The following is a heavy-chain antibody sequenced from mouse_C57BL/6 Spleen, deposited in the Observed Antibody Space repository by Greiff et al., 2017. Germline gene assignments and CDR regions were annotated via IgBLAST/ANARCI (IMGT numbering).Heavy chain of an antibody. Sequence: QVQLQQPGAELVRPGSSVKLSCKASGYTFTSYWMDWVKQRPGQGLEWIGNIYPSDSETPYNQKFKDKATLTVDKSSSTAYMQLSSLTAEDSAVYYCARQGSSSRLAYWGQGTLVTVSA. D-gene: IGHD1-1*01. CDR1: GYTFTSYW. V-gene: IGHV1-61*01. CDR2: IYPSDSET. CDR3: ARQGSSSRLAY. J-gene: IGHJ3*01.